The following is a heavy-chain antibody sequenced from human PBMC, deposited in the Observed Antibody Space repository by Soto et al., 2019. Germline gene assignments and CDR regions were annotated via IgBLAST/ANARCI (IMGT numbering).Heavy chain of an antibody. J-gene: IGHJ5*02. D-gene: IGHD2-2*02. V-gene: IGHV1-46*01. Sequence: GASVKVSCKASGYTFTSYYMHWVRQAPGQGLEWMGIINPSGGSTSYAQKFQGRVTMTRDKSTSTVYMELSSLRSEDTAVYYCARDGVYCSSTSCYKGWFDPWGQGTLVTVSS. CDR2: INPSGGST. CDR1: GYTFTSYY. CDR3: ARDGVYCSSTSCYKGWFDP.